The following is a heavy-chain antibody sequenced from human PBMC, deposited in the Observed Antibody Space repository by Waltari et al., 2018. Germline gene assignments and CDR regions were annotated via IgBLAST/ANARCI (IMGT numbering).Heavy chain of an antibody. Sequence: QLQLQESGPGLVKPSETLSLTCTVSGGSISSSSYYWGWIRKPAGKGLEWIGSIYYSGSTYYNPSLKSRVTISVDTSKNQFSLKLSSVTAADTAVYYCARANYYDSSGYSGSFDYWGQGTLVTVSS. CDR1: GGSISSSSYY. CDR3: ARANYYDSSGYSGSFDY. V-gene: IGHV4-39*07. J-gene: IGHJ4*02. D-gene: IGHD3-22*01. CDR2: IYYSGST.